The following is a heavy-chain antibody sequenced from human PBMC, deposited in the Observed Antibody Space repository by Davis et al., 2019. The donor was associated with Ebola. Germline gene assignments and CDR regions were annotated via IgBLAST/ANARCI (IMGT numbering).Heavy chain of an antibody. J-gene: IGHJ6*02. V-gene: IGHV4-34*01. CDR3: ATGGMDV. Sequence: SQTLSLTCAVYVGSFSDYSWTWIRQSPGKGLEWIGEINHRGYTNYNPSLKSRVTMSVDTSKNQFSLKLHSVTAEDTAVYYCATGGMDVWGQGTTVTVSS. CDR2: INHRGYT. CDR1: VGSFSDYS.